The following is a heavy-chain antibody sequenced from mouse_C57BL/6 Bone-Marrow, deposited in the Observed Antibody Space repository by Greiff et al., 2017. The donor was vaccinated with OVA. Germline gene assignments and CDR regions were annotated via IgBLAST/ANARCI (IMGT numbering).Heavy chain of an antibody. V-gene: IGHV1-52*01. CDR2: IDPSDSET. J-gene: IGHJ2*01. D-gene: IGHD2-12*01. CDR1: GYTFTSYW. Sequence: QVQLKESGAELVRPGSSVKLSCKASGYTFTSYWMHWVKQRPIQGLEWIGNIDPSDSETHYNQKFKDKATLTVDKSSSTAYMQLSSLTSEDSAVYYCARWNLYNYFDYWGQGTTLTVSS. CDR3: ARWNLYNYFDY.